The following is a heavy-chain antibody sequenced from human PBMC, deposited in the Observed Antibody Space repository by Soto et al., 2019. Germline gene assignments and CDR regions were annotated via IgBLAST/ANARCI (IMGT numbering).Heavy chain of an antibody. CDR2: ISYDGTIK. J-gene: IGHJ4*01. V-gene: IGHV3-30-3*01. D-gene: IGHD6-13*01. CDR1: GFRFSTYA. Sequence: GGSLRLSCEGTGFRFSTYAIHWVRLAPGRGLEWVAVISYDGTIKNYADSVKGRFTISRDNSKNTVFLQMDGLRPDDTAVYYCARQQLLEYWGHAPLVTVPS. CDR3: ARQQLLEY.